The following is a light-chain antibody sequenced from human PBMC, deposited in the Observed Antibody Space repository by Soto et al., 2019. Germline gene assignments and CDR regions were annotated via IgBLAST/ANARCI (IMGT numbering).Light chain of an antibody. CDR2: DAS. V-gene: IGKV3-15*01. CDR1: QSVSSK. J-gene: IGKJ1*01. CDR3: QQYNNWT. Sequence: EILFTQSPGTLSVSPGERATLSCRASQSVSSKVAWYQQKPGQATRLLIYDASVRATGIPDRFSGRGSGTEFTLTISSLQSEDFAFYYCQQYNNWTFGQGTKVDIK.